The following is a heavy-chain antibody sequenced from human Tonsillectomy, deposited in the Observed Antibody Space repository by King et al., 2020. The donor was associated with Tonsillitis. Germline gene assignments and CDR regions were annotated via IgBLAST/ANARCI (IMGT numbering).Heavy chain of an antibody. CDR1: GGTFSTYA. Sequence: GQLVQSGAEVKKPGSSVKVSCKASGGTFSTYAISWVRQAPGQGLEWLGGIIPVFDATDYAQKFQGRVTITADASTSTAYMELSSLRSDDTAVYYCAKERAFGKDSDNAMAVWGQGTTVTVSS. J-gene: IGHJ6*02. CDR3: AKERAFGKDSDNAMAV. V-gene: IGHV1-69*01. CDR2: IIPVFDAT. D-gene: IGHD3-10*01.